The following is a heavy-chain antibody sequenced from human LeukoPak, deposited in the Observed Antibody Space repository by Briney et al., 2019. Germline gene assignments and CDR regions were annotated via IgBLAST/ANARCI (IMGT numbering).Heavy chain of an antibody. CDR2: INPNNGAT. V-gene: IGHV1-2*02. D-gene: IGHD6-13*01. Sequence: ASVKVSCKASGYTYTDYPIHWVRQAAGRGREWVGYINPNNGATNSPQKVQGRAAPTRDTSSSTAYMELRRLTSDDAAVYYCAIFSLAATGNSPYWGQGSLVTVSS. J-gene: IGHJ4*02. CDR3: AIFSLAATGNSPY. CDR1: GYTYTDYP.